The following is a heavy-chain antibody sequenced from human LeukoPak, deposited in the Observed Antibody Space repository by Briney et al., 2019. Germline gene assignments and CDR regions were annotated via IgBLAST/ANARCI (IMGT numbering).Heavy chain of an antibody. CDR2: IRRKDYGGTT. Sequence: GGSLRLSCTASGFTVCDYDMSWVRQAPGKGREGVGFIRRKDYGGTTECAASVKGRFTISREDSISGAYVQMNSLKSEDTAVYYGTAWRGGCRLDYWGQGTLVTVSS. CDR1: GFTVCDYD. CDR3: TAWRGGCRLDY. D-gene: IGHD1-26*01. J-gene: IGHJ4*02. V-gene: IGHV3-49*04.